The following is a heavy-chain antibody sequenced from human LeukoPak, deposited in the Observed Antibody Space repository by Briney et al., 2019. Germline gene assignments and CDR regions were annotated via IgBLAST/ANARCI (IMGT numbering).Heavy chain of an antibody. Sequence: GGSLRLSCTASGFTFSNYAMSWVRQAPGKGLEWVSAVSGSSGSTYYADSVKGRFTTSRDNSKNKLYLQMNSLRAEDTAVYYCATVWFRRFDYWGQGILVTVSS. D-gene: IGHD3-16*01. CDR3: ATVWFRRFDY. CDR2: VSGSSGST. CDR1: GFTFSNYA. J-gene: IGHJ4*02. V-gene: IGHV3-23*01.